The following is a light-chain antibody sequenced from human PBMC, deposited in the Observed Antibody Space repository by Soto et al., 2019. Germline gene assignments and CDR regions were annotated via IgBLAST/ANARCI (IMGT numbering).Light chain of an antibody. CDR3: QQYDSYSSGP. Sequence: DIQMTQSPSTLSASLGDRVTITCGASQTVNTWLAWYQQKPAKAPKVLIFDASSLKTGVPSRFSGSGSGTEFTLAISNLQPDDFATYYCQQYDSYSSGPFGQGTKVDIK. CDR1: QTVNTW. V-gene: IGKV1-5*01. CDR2: DAS. J-gene: IGKJ1*01.